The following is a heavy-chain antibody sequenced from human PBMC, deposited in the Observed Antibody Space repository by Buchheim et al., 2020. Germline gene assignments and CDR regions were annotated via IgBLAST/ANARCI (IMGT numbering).Heavy chain of an antibody. CDR2: IWSDGSIK. CDR1: GLMFSAYG. CDR3: ASAAGSFDN. V-gene: IGHV3-33*01. J-gene: IGHJ4*02. Sequence: VQLVEYGGGVVQPGRSLRLSCEASGLMFSAYGMHWVRQAPGKGLEWVAVIWSDGSIKYYADSVKGRFTISRDNSKNMVYLQMNSLRVEDTAAYYYASAAGSFDNWGQGTL. D-gene: IGHD6-25*01.